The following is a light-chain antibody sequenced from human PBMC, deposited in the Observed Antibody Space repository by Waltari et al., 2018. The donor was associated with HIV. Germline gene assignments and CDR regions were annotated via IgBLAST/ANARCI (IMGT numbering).Light chain of an antibody. CDR3: CSYAGSYTWV. J-gene: IGLJ3*02. CDR2: DVS. CDR1: TSDVGAYNF. V-gene: IGLV2-11*01. Sequence: QSALTQPPSVSGSPGQSVTISCTGTTSDVGAYNFVSWYQQHPGKAPKVLIYDVSKRPSGVPDRFSGSTSGTTASLTISGLQAEDEADYYCCSYAGSYTWVFGGGTKLTVL.